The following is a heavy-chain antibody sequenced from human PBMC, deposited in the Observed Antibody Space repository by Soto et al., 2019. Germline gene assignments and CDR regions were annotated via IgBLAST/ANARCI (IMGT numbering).Heavy chain of an antibody. CDR1: GFTFSSYS. D-gene: IGHD3-3*01. J-gene: IGHJ4*02. CDR2: ISSSSSTI. V-gene: IGHV3-48*02. Sequence: PGGSLRLSCAASGFTFSSYSMNWVRQAPGKGLEWVSYISSSSSTIYYADSVKGRFTISRDNAKNSLYLQMNSLRDEDTAVYYCAREPITIFGVVIIQAAFDYWGQGTLVTVSS. CDR3: AREPITIFGVVIIQAAFDY.